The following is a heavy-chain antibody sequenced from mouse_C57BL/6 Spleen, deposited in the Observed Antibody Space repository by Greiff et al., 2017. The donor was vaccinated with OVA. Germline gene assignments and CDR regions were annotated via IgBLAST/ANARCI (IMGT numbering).Heavy chain of an antibody. D-gene: IGHD3-1*01. J-gene: IGHJ1*03. CDR2: IYPGSGST. CDR1: GYTFTSYW. V-gene: IGHV1-55*01. CDR3: ARLGYCSLYFDV. Sequence: QVQLQQPGAELVKPGASVKMSCKASGYTFTSYWITWVKQRPGQGLEWIGDIYPGSGSTNYNEKFKSKATLTVDTSSSTAYMQLRSLTSEDSAVFDYARLGYCSLYFDVWGTGTTVTVSS.